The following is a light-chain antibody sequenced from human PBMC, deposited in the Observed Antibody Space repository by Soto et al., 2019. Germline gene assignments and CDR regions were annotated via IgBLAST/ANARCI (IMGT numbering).Light chain of an antibody. J-gene: IGKJ1*01. Sequence: DIVMTQTPLSLSVTPGQPASISCKSSQSLVYSDGKTYFYWYLQKPGQPPQLLIHGVSNRFSGVTDRFSGSGSGTDFTLTISRVEAEDVGVYYCMQPVQHPWTFGHGTKVEVK. CDR2: GVS. V-gene: IGKV2D-29*01. CDR1: QSLVYSDGKTY. CDR3: MQPVQHPWT.